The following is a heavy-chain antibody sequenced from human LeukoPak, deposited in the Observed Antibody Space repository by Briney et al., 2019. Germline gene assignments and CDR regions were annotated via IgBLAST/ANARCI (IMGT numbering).Heavy chain of an antibody. CDR3: ARRPESPKLGPISDY. J-gene: IGHJ4*02. Sequence: GRSLRLSCAASGFTFSSYAMHWVRQAPGKGLEWVAVISYDGSNKYYADSVKGRFTISRDNSKNTLYLQMNSLRSDDTAVYYCARRPESPKLGPISDYWGQGTLVTVSS. D-gene: IGHD7-27*01. CDR1: GFTFSSYA. V-gene: IGHV3-30-3*01. CDR2: ISYDGSNK.